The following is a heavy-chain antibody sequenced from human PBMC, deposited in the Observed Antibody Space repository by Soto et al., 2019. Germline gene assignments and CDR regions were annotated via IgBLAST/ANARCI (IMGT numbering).Heavy chain of an antibody. V-gene: IGHV3-48*03. J-gene: IGHJ6*02. D-gene: IGHD3-10*01. Sequence: GGSLRLSCAASGFTFSSYEMNWVRQAPGKGLEWVSYISSSGSTIYYADSVKGRFTISRDNAKNSLYLQMNSLRVDDTAVYFCAKGVLSFHYGMEVWGQGTTVTVSS. CDR1: GFTFSSYE. CDR3: AKGVLSFHYGMEV. CDR2: ISSSGSTI.